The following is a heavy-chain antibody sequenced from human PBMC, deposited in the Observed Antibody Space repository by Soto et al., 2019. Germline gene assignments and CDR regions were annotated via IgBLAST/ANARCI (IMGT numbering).Heavy chain of an antibody. Sequence: QVQLVQSGAEVKKPGASVKVSCKTSGHTFTSYGITWVRQAPGQGLEWMGWSSTSNGDTNYVQKFQGRATMTTDTSTGTGYMELRSLTSDDTAVYYCARDYTFPDYWGQGTLVTVSS. J-gene: IGHJ4*02. D-gene: IGHD3-3*02. CDR3: ARDYTFPDY. V-gene: IGHV1-18*01. CDR2: SSTSNGDT. CDR1: GHTFTSYG.